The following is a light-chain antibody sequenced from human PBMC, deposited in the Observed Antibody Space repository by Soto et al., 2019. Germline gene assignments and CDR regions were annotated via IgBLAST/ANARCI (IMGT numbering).Light chain of an antibody. V-gene: IGLV2-14*03. J-gene: IGLJ2*01. CDR1: SSDVGGYNY. CDR2: DVS. Sequence: QSALTQPASVSGSPGQSITISCTGTSSDVGGYNYVSWYQQHPGKVPKLMIHDVSNRPSGVSNRFSGSKSGNTASLTISGRQAEDEADYYCSSYTSSSTLVVFGGGTKLTVL. CDR3: SSYTSSSTLVV.